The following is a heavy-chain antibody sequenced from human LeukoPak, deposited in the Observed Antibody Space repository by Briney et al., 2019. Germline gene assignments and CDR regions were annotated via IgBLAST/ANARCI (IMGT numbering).Heavy chain of an antibody. Sequence: PSQTLSLTCTVSGGSISSGGYYWSWIRQHPGKGLEWIGYIYYSGSTYYNPSLKSRVTISVDTSKNQFSLKLSSVTAADTAVYYCARKGYRRLFFDYWGQGTLVTVSS. J-gene: IGHJ4*02. CDR3: ARKGYRRLFFDY. D-gene: IGHD5-18*01. CDR2: IYYSGST. V-gene: IGHV4-31*03. CDR1: GGSISSGGYY.